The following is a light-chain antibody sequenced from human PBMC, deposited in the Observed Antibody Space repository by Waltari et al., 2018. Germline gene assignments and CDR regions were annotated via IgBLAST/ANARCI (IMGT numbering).Light chain of an antibody. Sequence: DIQMTQSPSSVSVSVGDRVTITCRASEDVSTWLAWYQQKPGKVPQLLIFAASVLRTGVSSRFTGSGSGTDFTLTISSLEPEDFATYYCQQSNTFPLTFGGGTKVEIK. CDR2: AAS. CDR1: EDVSTW. CDR3: QQSNTFPLT. J-gene: IGKJ4*01. V-gene: IGKV1-12*01.